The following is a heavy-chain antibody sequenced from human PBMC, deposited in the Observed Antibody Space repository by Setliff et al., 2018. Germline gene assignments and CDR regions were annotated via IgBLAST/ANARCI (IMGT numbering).Heavy chain of an antibody. CDR2: ISAYTGNT. CDR3: SRLVRYCTRTSCQRASGDDY. D-gene: IGHD2-2*01. V-gene: IGHV1-18*01. J-gene: IGHJ4*02. CDR1: GYSFTTYG. Sequence: ASVKVSCKASGYSFTTYGISWVRQAPGQGLEWMGWISAYTGNTYSAQKFQGRLTMTTDTSTTTAYMELRSLRSDDTAVYYCSRLVRYCTRTSCQRASGDDYWGQGTLVTV.